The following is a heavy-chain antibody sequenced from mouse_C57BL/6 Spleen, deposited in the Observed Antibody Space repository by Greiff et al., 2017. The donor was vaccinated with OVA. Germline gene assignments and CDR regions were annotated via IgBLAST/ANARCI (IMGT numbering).Heavy chain of an antibody. D-gene: IGHD1-1*01. J-gene: IGHJ2*01. CDR2: IDPSDSYT. V-gene: IGHV1-69*01. CDR1: GYTFTSYW. CDR3: ARRGTTGSYFDY. Sequence: QVQLQQPGAELVMPGASVKLSCKASGYTFTSYWMHWVKQRPGQGLEWIGEIDPSDSYTNYNQKFKGKSTLTVDKSSSTAYMQLSSLTSEDPAVYYCARRGTTGSYFDYWGQGTTLTVSS.